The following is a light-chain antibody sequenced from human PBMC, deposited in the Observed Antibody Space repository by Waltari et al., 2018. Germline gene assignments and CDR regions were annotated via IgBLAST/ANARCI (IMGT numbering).Light chain of an antibody. Sequence: IVLTQSPGTLSLSPGEGATLPCRASQSVTSSYLARYQQKPGQAPRLLIYGASSRATGIPDRFSGSGSGTDFTLTISRLEPEDFAVYYCQQYGSSPRTFGQGTKLEIK. CDR3: QQYGSSPRT. CDR1: QSVTSSY. V-gene: IGKV3-20*01. J-gene: IGKJ2*01. CDR2: GAS.